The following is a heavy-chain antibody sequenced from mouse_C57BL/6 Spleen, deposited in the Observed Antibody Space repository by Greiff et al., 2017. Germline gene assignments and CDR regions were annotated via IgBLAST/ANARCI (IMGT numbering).Heavy chain of an antibody. CDR3: AKDGGLGDY. CDR2: ISDGGSYT. D-gene: IGHD4-1*01. J-gene: IGHJ2*01. V-gene: IGHV5-4*01. Sequence: EVKLVESGGGLVKPGGSLKLSCAASGFTFSSYAMSWVRQTPEKRLEWVATISDGGSYTYYPDNVKGRFTISRDNAKNNLYLQMSHLKSEDTAVYYCAKDGGLGDYWGQGTTLTVSS. CDR1: GFTFSSYA.